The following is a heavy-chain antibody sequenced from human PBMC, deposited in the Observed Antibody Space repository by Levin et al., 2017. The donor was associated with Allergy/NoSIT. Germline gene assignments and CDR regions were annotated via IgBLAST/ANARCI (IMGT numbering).Heavy chain of an antibody. CDR3: ARRDSDGSNSFDY. Sequence: GASVKVSCQASGYSFTSYWFGWVRQRPGKGLEWMGLIFPGDSDTRVSPSFQGQIIMSVDKSISTAYLQWSSLKASDSAMYYCARRDSDGSNSFDYWGQGTLVTVSS. CDR2: IFPGDSDT. V-gene: IGHV5-51*03. D-gene: IGHD2-21*01. J-gene: IGHJ4*02. CDR1: GYSFTSYW.